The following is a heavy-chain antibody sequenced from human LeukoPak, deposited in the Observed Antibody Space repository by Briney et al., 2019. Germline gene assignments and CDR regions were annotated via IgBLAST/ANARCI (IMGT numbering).Heavy chain of an antibody. D-gene: IGHD3-9*01. J-gene: IGHJ3*02. V-gene: IGHV4-59*08. CDR1: GGSISSYY. CDR3: ARHPFDLRLFDI. Sequence: SETLSLTCTVSGGSISSYYWSWIRQPPGKGLEWIGYIYYSGSTNYNPSLKSRVTISVDTSKNQFSLKLSSVTAADTAVYYRARHPFDLRLFDIWGQGTMVTVSS. CDR2: IYYSGST.